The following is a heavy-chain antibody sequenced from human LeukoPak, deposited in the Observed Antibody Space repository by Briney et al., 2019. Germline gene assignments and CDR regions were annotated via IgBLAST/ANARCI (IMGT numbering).Heavy chain of an antibody. J-gene: IGHJ4*02. Sequence: ASVKVSCKASGYTFTSYYMHWVRQAPGQGLEWMGIINPSDGGTSYAQKFQGRVTMTRDTSTSTVHMELSSLRSEDTAVYHCAREPPASGYFDYWGQGSLATVSS. CDR3: AREPPASGYFDY. CDR2: INPSDGGT. V-gene: IGHV1-46*01. CDR1: GYTFTSYY.